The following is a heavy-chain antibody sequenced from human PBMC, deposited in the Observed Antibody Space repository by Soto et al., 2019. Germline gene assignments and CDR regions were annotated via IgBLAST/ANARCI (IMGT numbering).Heavy chain of an antibody. CDR1: GGSISSSSYY. Sequence: QLQLQESGPGLVKPSETLSLTCTVSGGSISSSSYYWGWIRQPPGEGLEWIGSIYYSGSTYYNPSLKSRVTISVDTSKNQFSLKLSSVTAADTAVYYCARRGLSREISYSLVGGGGDIWGQGTMVTVSS. D-gene: IGHD3-16*02. CDR2: IYYSGST. J-gene: IGHJ3*02. CDR3: ARRGLSREISYSLVGGGGDI. V-gene: IGHV4-39*01.